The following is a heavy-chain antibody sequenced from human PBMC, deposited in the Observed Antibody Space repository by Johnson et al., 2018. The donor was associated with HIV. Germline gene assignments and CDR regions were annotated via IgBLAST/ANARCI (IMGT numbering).Heavy chain of an antibody. CDR3: ARTRHYYEAFDI. CDR1: GFPFSDYY. D-gene: IGHD3-10*01. Sequence: VQLVESGGGLVKPGGSLRLSCAASGFPFSDYYMSWIRQAPGKGLEWVAVISYDGRNKYYAESVQGRFTISRDNSKNTLYLQMNSLRAEDTAVYYCARTRHYYEAFDIWGQGTMVTVSS. J-gene: IGHJ3*02. CDR2: ISYDGRNK. V-gene: IGHV3-30-3*01.